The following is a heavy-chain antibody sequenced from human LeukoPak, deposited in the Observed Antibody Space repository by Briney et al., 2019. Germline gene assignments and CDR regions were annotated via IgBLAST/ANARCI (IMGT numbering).Heavy chain of an antibody. Sequence: GGSLRLSCAASGFTFRSYAMSWVRQAPGKGLEWVSAISGSGGSTYHADSVRGRFTISRDNSKNTLYLQMNSLRAEDTAVYYCARDSTSVNSSGWYVGWFDPWGQGTLVTVSS. CDR3: ARDSTSVNSSGWYVGWFDP. D-gene: IGHD6-19*01. V-gene: IGHV3-23*01. CDR1: GFTFRSYA. CDR2: ISGSGGST. J-gene: IGHJ5*02.